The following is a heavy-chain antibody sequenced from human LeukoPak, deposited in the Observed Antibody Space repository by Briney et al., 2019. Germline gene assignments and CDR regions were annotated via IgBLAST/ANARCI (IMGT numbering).Heavy chain of an antibody. V-gene: IGHV1-46*01. D-gene: IGHD2-8*01. CDR3: AKWSLTTWGYFDY. Sequence: ASVKVSCKASGFTFINYYMHWVRQAPGQGLEWLGIINLSGGSTHYPQKFQDRVTMTRDTSTSTVYMELSSLRSEDTAVYYCAKWSLTTWGYFDYWGQGTLVTVSS. CDR1: GFTFINYY. J-gene: IGHJ4*02. CDR2: INLSGGST.